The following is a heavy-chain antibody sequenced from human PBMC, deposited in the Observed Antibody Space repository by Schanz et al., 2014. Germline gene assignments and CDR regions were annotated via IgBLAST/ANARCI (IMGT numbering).Heavy chain of an antibody. CDR2: ISWNSGSI. V-gene: IGHV3-9*01. CDR3: ARGDTAGDY. Sequence: EVQLVESGGGLVQPGRSLRLSCAASGFTFDDYAMHWVRQAPGKGLEWVSGISWNSGSIGYADSVKGRFTISRDNARNSLYLQMNNLRAEDTAVYYCARGDTAGDYWGQGTLVTVSS. CDR1: GFTFDDYA. J-gene: IGHJ4*02. D-gene: IGHD2-21*02.